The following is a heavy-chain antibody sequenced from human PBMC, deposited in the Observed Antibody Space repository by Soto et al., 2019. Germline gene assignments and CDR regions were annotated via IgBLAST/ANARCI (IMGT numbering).Heavy chain of an antibody. CDR2: ISGSGGST. V-gene: IGHV3-23*01. CDR3: AKTNYYYDSSALYPSGAFEI. Sequence: WGSRRLSCAASGFTFSSDAMSWVRQAPGKGLEWVSAISGSGGSTYYADSVKGRFTISTDNSKNTLYLQMNSLRAEGTAVYYCAKTNYYYDSSALYPSGAFEIGGQWKVVSAS. J-gene: IGHJ3*02. D-gene: IGHD3-22*01. CDR1: GFTFSSDA.